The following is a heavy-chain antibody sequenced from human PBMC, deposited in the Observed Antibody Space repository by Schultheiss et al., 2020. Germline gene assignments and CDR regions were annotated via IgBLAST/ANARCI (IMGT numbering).Heavy chain of an antibody. CDR2: IIPSFETS. CDR1: GYTFTSYY. V-gene: IGHV1-69*13. D-gene: IGHD3-9*01. J-gene: IGHJ6*02. Sequence: SVKVSCKASGYTFTSYYMHWVRQAPGQGLEWMGGIIPSFETSIYAQRFQGRVTITADESTSTAYMELSSLRSEDTAVYYCASGPRILTGYYPDTYYYGMDVWGQGTTVTVSS. CDR3: ASGPRILTGYYPDTYYYGMDV.